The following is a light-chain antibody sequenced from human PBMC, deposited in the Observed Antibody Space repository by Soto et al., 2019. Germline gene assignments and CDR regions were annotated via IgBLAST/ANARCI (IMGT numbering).Light chain of an antibody. Sequence: QAVVTQPPSASGTPGQRVTMSCSGSTSNIGAGYDVHWYQQLPGTAPKLLIYGNSNRPSGVPDRFSGSKSGTSASLAITGLHAEDEADYYCQSYDSSLSGSWVFGGGTKVTVL. V-gene: IGLV1-40*01. J-gene: IGLJ3*02. CDR2: GNS. CDR1: TSNIGAGYD. CDR3: QSYDSSLSGSWV.